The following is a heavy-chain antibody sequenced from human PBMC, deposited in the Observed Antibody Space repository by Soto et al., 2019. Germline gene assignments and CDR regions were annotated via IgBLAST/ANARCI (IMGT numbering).Heavy chain of an antibody. D-gene: IGHD6-19*01. CDR3: AKVGVAGSVDY. J-gene: IGHJ4*02. V-gene: IGHV3-48*03. Sequence: EVQLVESGGGLVQPGGSLRLSCAASGFTFSTYEMNWVRQAPGKGLEWVSYISSSGSTIYYADSVKGRFTIARDNDKNSLYLQMNRLRAEDTAVYYCAKVGVAGSVDYWCQGTLVTVSS. CDR2: ISSSGSTI. CDR1: GFTFSTYE.